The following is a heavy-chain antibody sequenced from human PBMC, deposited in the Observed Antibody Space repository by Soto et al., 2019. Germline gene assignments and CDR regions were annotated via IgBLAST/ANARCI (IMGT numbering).Heavy chain of an antibody. J-gene: IGHJ6*02. D-gene: IGHD3-22*01. CDR1: GGTFNSYA. CDR3: TRCGIRYHSIGYYLGIDGMDV. V-gene: IGHV1-69*05. CDR2: TIPMFGTT. Sequence: QVQLVQSGAEVKKPESSVRVSCKASGGTFNSYAITWVRQAPGQGLEWMGGTIPMFGTTNYAEKFQGRVTITSDEPTNTAYMELSRLRSEDTAVYYCTRCGIRYHSIGYYLGIDGMDVLGQGTTVIVSS.